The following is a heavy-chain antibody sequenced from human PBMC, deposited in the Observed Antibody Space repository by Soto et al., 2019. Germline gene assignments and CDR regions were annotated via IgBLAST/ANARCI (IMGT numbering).Heavy chain of an antibody. V-gene: IGHV3-23*01. Sequence: GGSLRLSCGASGFTFSDYCMSWVRQAPGKGLEWVSAISGSGGSTYYADSVKGRFTISRDNSKNTLYLQMNSLRAEDTAVYYCAKTVPSTVTFDYWGQGTLVTVSS. D-gene: IGHD4-17*01. J-gene: IGHJ4*02. CDR2: ISGSGGST. CDR3: AKTVPSTVTFDY. CDR1: GFTFSDYC.